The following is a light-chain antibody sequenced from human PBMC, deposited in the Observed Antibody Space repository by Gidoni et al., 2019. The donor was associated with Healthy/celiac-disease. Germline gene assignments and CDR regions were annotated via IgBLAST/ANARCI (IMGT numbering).Light chain of an antibody. CDR3: MQALQTPKT. Sequence: DIVMTQSPLSLPVTPGEPASISCRSSQSLLHSNGYNYLDWYLQKPGQSPQLLIYLGSNRASGVPDRFSGSGSGTDFTLKISRVEAEDVGVYYCMQALQTPKTFGNGPRWKSN. V-gene: IGKV2-28*01. CDR2: LGS. CDR1: QSLLHSNGYNY. J-gene: IGKJ1*01.